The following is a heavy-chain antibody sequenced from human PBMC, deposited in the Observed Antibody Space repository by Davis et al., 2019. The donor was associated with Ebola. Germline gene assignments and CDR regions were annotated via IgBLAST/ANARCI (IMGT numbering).Heavy chain of an antibody. Sequence: ASVKVSCKASGYTFSSYGITWVRQAPGQGLEWMGWISAYNGKTFYADNLQARVTMTTDTSTTTAYMEVRSLRSDDTAVYYCARGDIVVVPAALDHWGQGTLVTVSS. CDR3: ARGDIVVVPAALDH. CDR1: GYTFSSYG. J-gene: IGHJ4*02. CDR2: ISAYNGKT. V-gene: IGHV1-18*01. D-gene: IGHD2-2*01.